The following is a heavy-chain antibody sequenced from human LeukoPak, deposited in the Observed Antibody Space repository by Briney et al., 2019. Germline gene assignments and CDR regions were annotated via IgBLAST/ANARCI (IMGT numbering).Heavy chain of an antibody. D-gene: IGHD6-19*01. J-gene: IGHJ4*02. V-gene: IGHV3-11*01. CDR1: GFTFSDHY. Sequence: GGSLRLSCAVSGFTFSDHYVSWIRQAPGKGLEWVSYISNIGETTYYAGSVKGQFTISSDNYRNSLSLQMNSLRAEDTAVYYCARDWVAVAGRGFDYWGPGTLVTVSS. CDR2: ISNIGETT. CDR3: ARDWVAVAGRGFDY.